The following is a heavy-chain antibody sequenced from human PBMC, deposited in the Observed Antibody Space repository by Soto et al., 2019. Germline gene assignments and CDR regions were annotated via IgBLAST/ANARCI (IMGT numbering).Heavy chain of an antibody. Sequence: QVQLVQSGAEVKKPGASVKVSCKASGYTFTSYGISWVRQAPGQGLEWMGWISAYNGNTNYAQKLQGRVTMTTDTSTSTAYMELRSLRSDDTAVYYCARVVYRIQLWLENWFDPWGQGTLVTVSS. CDR3: ARVVYRIQLWLENWFDP. CDR2: ISAYNGNT. D-gene: IGHD5-18*01. V-gene: IGHV1-18*04. CDR1: GYTFTSYG. J-gene: IGHJ5*02.